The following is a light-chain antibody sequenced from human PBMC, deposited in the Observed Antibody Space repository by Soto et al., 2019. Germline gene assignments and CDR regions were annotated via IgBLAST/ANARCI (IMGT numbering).Light chain of an antibody. CDR2: EVS. CDR3: CSYAGSTTRVQ. J-gene: IGLJ2*01. Sequence: QSALTQPAPVSGSPGQSITISCTGTSSDVDTYKYVSWYQQHPGKAPKLMIYEVSYRPSGVSDRFSGSKSGNTASLTISGLQAEDEADYYCCSYAGSTTRVQFGGGTKLTVL. V-gene: IGLV2-14*01. CDR1: SSDVDTYKY.